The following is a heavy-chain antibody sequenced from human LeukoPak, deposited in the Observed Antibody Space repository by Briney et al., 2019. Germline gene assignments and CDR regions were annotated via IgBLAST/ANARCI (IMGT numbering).Heavy chain of an antibody. J-gene: IGHJ3*02. CDR1: GYTFTSYG. CDR2: ISAYNGNT. V-gene: IGHV1-18*01. D-gene: IGHD2-21*02. Sequence: ASVTVSCKASGYTFTSYGISWVRQAPGQGLEWMGWISAYNGNTNYAQRLQGRVTMTPDTSTSTAYMELRSLRSDDTAVYYCAREAPLGGGDGGAYDAFDIWGQGTMVTVSS. CDR3: AREAPLGGGDGGAYDAFDI.